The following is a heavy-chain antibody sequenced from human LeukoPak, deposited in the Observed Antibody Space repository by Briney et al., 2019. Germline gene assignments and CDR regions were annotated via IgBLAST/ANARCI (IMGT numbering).Heavy chain of an antibody. CDR3: ARALGSPLDY. D-gene: IGHD1-26*01. Sequence: GGSLRLSCAASGFTFSIYWMYWVRQAPGKGLMWVSRCDSDGSGTTYVDSVKGRSTISRDNAKSTLYLQMNSLRAEDTAVYYCARALGSPLDYWGQGTLVTVSS. V-gene: IGHV3-74*01. J-gene: IGHJ4*02. CDR1: GFTFSIYW. CDR2: CDSDGSGT.